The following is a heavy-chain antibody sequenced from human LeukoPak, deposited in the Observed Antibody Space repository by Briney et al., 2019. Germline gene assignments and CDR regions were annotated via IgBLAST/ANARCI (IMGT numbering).Heavy chain of an antibody. J-gene: IGHJ6*03. Sequence: PSETLSLTCTVSGGSIRSYYWSWLRQPPGKGLEWIGYIYYSGSTHYNPSLKSRVTISVDTSKNQVSLKLRSVTAADTAVYYCARTTEGYAGGPGYSYYYYMDVWGKGTTVTISS. CDR3: ARTTEGYAGGPGYSYYYYMDV. CDR1: GGSIRSYY. V-gene: IGHV4-59*01. D-gene: IGHD5-12*01. CDR2: IYYSGST.